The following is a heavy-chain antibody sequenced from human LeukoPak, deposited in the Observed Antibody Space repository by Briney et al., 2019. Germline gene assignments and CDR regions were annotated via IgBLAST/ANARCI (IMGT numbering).Heavy chain of an antibody. J-gene: IGHJ6*02. CDR3: ARAGYFGYGMDV. CDR1: GFTFSSYA. V-gene: IGHV3-23*01. D-gene: IGHD3-22*01. CDR2: ISGSGGST. Sequence: GRSLRLSCAASGFTFSSYAMSWVRQAPGRGLEWVSAISGSGGSTYYADSVKGRFTISRDNSKNTLYLQMNSLRAEDTAVYYCARAGYFGYGMDVWGQGTTVTVSS.